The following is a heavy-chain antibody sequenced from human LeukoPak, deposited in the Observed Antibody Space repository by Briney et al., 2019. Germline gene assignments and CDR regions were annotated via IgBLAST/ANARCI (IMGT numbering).Heavy chain of an antibody. J-gene: IGHJ5*02. D-gene: IGHD6-13*01. Sequence: GGSLRLSCAASGFTVSSNYMSWVRQAPGKGLEWVSVIYSGGSTYYADSVKGRFTISRDNSKNTLYLQMNSLRAEDTAVYYCAREISSSWYNWFDPWGQGTLVTVSS. CDR3: AREISSSWYNWFDP. CDR1: GFTVSSNY. CDR2: IYSGGST. V-gene: IGHV3-66*01.